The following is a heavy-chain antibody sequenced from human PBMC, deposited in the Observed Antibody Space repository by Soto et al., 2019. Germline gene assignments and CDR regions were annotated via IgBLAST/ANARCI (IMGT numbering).Heavy chain of an antibody. V-gene: IGHV4-4*01. CDR2: ISHSGST. D-gene: IGHD3-3*02. Sequence: QVQLQESGPGLVKPSRTLSLTCAVSGESINSSHGWYWVRPPPGKGLEWIGQISHSGSTTYNPSLSSPLTLSCDKAKNRFSPKLTSVTDSDTAVYCCAARHFWSGHWTDTSLEYWGHGTLVTVSS. CDR3: AARHFWSGHWTDTSLEY. J-gene: IGHJ4*01. CDR1: GESINSSHG.